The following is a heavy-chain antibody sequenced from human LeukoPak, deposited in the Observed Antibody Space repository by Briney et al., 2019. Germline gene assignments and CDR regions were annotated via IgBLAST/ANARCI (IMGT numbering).Heavy chain of an antibody. CDR3: AKTIRRYYDFWSGSDC. J-gene: IGHJ4*02. CDR1: GFTVSSYA. V-gene: IGHV3-23*01. CDR2: ISASGGST. D-gene: IGHD3-3*01. Sequence: GGSLRLSCAASGFTVSSYAMSWVRQAPGKGLEWVSGISASGGSTYYADSVKGRFTISRDNSKNTLYLQMNSLRAEDTAVYYCAKTIRRYYDFWSGSDCWGQGTLVTVSS.